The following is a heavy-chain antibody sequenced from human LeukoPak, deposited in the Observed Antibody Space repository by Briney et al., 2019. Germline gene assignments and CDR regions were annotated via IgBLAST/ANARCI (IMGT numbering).Heavy chain of an antibody. CDR1: GGTFSSYA. J-gene: IGHJ3*02. Sequence: GASVKVSCKASGGTFSSYAISWVRQAPGQGLEWMGGIIPIFGTANYAQKFQGRVTITADESTSTAYMELSSLRSEDTAVYYCARPREIAYCGGDCYSVAFDIWGQGTMVTVSS. D-gene: IGHD2-21*01. CDR2: IIPIFGTA. V-gene: IGHV1-69*01. CDR3: ARPREIAYCGGDCYSVAFDI.